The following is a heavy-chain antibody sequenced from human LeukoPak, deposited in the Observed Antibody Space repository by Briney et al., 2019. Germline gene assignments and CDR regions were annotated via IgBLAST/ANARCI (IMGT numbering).Heavy chain of an antibody. D-gene: IGHD1-14*01. CDR2: INHSGST. Sequence: SETLSLTCAVYGGSFSDYYWIWIRQSPGMGLRWIGEINHSGSTNYNPSLKSRVTISVDTSKNQFSLKLSSVTAADTAVYYCARVPATGYYYYMDVWGKGTTVTVSS. V-gene: IGHV4-34*01. CDR1: GGSFSDYY. CDR3: ARVPATGYYYYMDV. J-gene: IGHJ6*03.